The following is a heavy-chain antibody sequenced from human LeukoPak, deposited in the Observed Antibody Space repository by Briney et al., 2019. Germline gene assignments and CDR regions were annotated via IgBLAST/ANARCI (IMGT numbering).Heavy chain of an antibody. D-gene: IGHD1-26*01. CDR2: INQGGSEK. CDR1: GFTFSSYW. Sequence: GGSLRLSCAASGFTFSSYWMSWVRQAPGKGLEWVANINQGGSEKYYVDSVKGRFTISRDNAKGSLYLQMNSLRAEDTAVYYCARDGTPFDTWGQGTMVTVSS. V-gene: IGHV3-7*01. J-gene: IGHJ3*02. CDR3: ARDGTPFDT.